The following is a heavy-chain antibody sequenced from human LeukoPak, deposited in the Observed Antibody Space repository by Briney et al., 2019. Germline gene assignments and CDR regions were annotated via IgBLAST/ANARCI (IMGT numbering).Heavy chain of an antibody. CDR3: ARGRNLWFGESPHLVNFDY. V-gene: IGHV4-34*01. J-gene: IGHJ4*02. CDR1: GGSFSGYY. Sequence: PSETLSLTCAVYGGSFSGYYWSWLRQPPGKGLEWIGEINHSGSTNYNPSLKSRVTISVDTSKNQFSLKLSSVTAADTAVYYCARGRNLWFGESPHLVNFDYWGQGTLVTVSS. D-gene: IGHD3-10*01. CDR2: INHSGST.